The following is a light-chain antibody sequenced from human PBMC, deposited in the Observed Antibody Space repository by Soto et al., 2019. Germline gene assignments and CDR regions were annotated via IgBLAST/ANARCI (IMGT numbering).Light chain of an antibody. J-gene: IGKJ4*01. CDR1: QSVSSN. CDR2: GAS. CDR3: QQYNVWPPLT. V-gene: IGKV3-15*01. Sequence: EIVMTQSPATLSVSPGERATLSCRASQSVSSNLAWYQQKPGQAPRLLIYGASTRATGIAARFSGSGSGTEFTLPISSLQSEDFAVYYCQQYNVWPPLTFGGGTKVEIK.